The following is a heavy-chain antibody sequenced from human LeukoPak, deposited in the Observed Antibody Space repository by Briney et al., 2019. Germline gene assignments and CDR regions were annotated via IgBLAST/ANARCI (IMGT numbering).Heavy chain of an antibody. CDR2: IYYSGST. CDR3: ARRVEGYCSGGSCYSGAFDI. Sequence: SETLSLTCTVSGGSLSSSSYYWGWIRQPPGKGLEWIGSIYYSGSTYYNPSLKSRVTISVDTSKNQFSLKLSSVTAADTAVYYCARRVEGYCSGGSCYSGAFDIWGQGTMVTVSS. D-gene: IGHD2-15*01. V-gene: IGHV4-39*01. CDR1: GGSLSSSSYY. J-gene: IGHJ3*02.